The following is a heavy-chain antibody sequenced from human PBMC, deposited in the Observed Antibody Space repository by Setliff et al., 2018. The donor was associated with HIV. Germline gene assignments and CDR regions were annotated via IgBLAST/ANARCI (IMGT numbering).Heavy chain of an antibody. Sequence: SETLSLTCTVSGGSICSYYWSWIRQPPGKGLEWIGYIYYSGSTNYNPSLKSRVTISVDTSKNQFSLKLSSVTAADTAVYYCARHKSQPYYFDYWGQGTLVTVSS. J-gene: IGHJ4*02. V-gene: IGHV4-59*08. CDR3: ARHKSQPYYFDY. CDR1: GGSICSYY. CDR2: IYYSGST.